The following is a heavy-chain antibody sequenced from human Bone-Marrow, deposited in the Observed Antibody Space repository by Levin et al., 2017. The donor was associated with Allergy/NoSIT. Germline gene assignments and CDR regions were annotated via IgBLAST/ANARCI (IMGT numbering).Heavy chain of an antibody. D-gene: IGHD3-10*01. J-gene: IGHJ4*02. CDR2: ISYDGSNA. CDR1: GFTFSNYA. CDR3: ARSMVRGAISSFDY. Sequence: PGGSLRLSCAASGFTFSNYAMHWVRQAPGKGLEWVAVISYDGSNAYYADSVKGRFTMSRDNSKNTLYLQMNSLRPEDTAVFYCARSMVRGAISSFDYWGQGTLVTVSS. V-gene: IGHV3-30*04.